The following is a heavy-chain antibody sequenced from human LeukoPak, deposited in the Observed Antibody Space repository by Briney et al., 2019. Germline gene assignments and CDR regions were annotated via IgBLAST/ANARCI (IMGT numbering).Heavy chain of an antibody. CDR1: GYTFTSYG. J-gene: IGHJ3*01. Sequence: ASVKVSCKASGYTFTSYGISWVRQAPGQGLEWXXXXXXXNGNTNYAQKXQXRVXXTTDTSTSTAYMELRSLRSDDTAVYYCARHSTLLGYCSGGSCPLPYWGQGTMVTVSS. CDR2: XXXXNGNT. D-gene: IGHD2-15*01. CDR3: ARHSTLLGYCSGGSCPLPY. V-gene: IGHV1-18*01.